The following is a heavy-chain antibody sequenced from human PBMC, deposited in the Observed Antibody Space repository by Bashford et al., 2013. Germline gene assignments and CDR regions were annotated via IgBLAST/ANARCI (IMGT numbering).Heavy chain of an antibody. Sequence: SSETLSLTCTVSGDSFSSYYWTWIRQPAGKGLEWIGRIGTSGSTNYNPSLRPRVTISVDTSKNQFSLKLSSVTAADTAVYYCAREDYSHFYYYALDVWGQGATVTVSS. D-gene: IGHD4-11*01. CDR3: AREDYSHFYYYALDV. V-gene: IGHV4-4*07. CDR2: IGTSGST. J-gene: IGHJ6*02. CDR1: GDSFSSYY.